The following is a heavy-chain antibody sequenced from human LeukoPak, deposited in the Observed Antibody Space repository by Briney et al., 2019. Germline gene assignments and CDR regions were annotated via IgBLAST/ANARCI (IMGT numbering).Heavy chain of an antibody. V-gene: IGHV3-15*01. CDR2: IKSKTDGGTT. CDR1: GFTFNYAW. D-gene: IGHD1-7*01. CDR3: TDITGTTDY. J-gene: IGHJ4*02. Sequence: GGSLRLSCAASGFTFNYAWMTWVPQAPGNEREWVGRIKSKTDGGTTDYAAPVKGRFTISRDDSKNTLYLQMNSLKTEDTAVYYCTDITGTTDYWGQGTLVTVSS.